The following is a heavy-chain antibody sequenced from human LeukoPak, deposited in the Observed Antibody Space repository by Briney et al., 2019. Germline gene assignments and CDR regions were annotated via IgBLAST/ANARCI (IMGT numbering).Heavy chain of an antibody. CDR2: TFWNDDK. Sequence: SGPTLVKPTQTLTLTCTFSGFSLSTTGVGVGWIRQPRGKALEWLAITFWNDDKSYSPSLKSRLTITKDTSKNQVVLIMTNMDPVDTATYYCAHKGRGSGSYTMWGQGTLVTVSS. CDR1: GFSLSTTGVG. V-gene: IGHV2-5*01. CDR3: AHKGRGSGSYTM. D-gene: IGHD3-10*01. J-gene: IGHJ4*02.